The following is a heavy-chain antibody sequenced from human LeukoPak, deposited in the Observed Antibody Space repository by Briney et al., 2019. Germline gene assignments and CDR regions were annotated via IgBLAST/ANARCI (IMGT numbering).Heavy chain of an antibody. J-gene: IGHJ6*03. Sequence: SETLSLTCTVSGYSISSGYYWGWIRQPPGKGLEWIGNIYHNGSTYYNPSLKSRVTISVDTSKNQFSLKLSSVTAADTAVYYCAKDGGYYYYYYYMDVWGKGTTVTVSS. V-gene: IGHV4-38-2*02. CDR2: IYHNGST. CDR1: GYSISSGYY. CDR3: AKDGGYYYYYYYMDV. D-gene: IGHD4-23*01.